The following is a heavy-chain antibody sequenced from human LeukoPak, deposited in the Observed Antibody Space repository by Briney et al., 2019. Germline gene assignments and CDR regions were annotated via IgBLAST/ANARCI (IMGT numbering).Heavy chain of an antibody. D-gene: IGHD1-26*01. V-gene: IGHV1-46*01. Sequence: ASVTVSCKASGYTFTSFHMHWVRQAPGQGLEWMGIINPSGGSTSYAQKFQGRVTMTRDTSTRVYMELSSLRSEDTAVYYCATAESGSFQGFDYWGQGTLVTVSS. CDR1: GYTFTSFH. CDR3: ATAESGSFQGFDY. J-gene: IGHJ4*02. CDR2: INPSGGST.